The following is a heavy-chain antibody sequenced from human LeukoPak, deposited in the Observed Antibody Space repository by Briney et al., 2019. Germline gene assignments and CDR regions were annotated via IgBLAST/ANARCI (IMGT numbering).Heavy chain of an antibody. V-gene: IGHV3-23*01. CDR1: GFTFSSYA. CDR2: ISGSGGST. Sequence: GGSLRLSCAASGFTFSSYAMHWVRQAPGKGLEWVSAISGSGGSTYYADSVKGRFTISRDNSKNTLYLQMNSLRAEDTAVYYCALVLRLLEWPYWGQGTLVTVSS. CDR3: ALVLRLLEWPY. D-gene: IGHD3-3*01. J-gene: IGHJ4*02.